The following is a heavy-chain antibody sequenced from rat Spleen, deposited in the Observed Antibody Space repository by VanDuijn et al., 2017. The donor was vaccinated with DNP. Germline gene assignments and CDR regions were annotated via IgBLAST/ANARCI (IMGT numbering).Heavy chain of an antibody. V-gene: IGHV5-25*01. CDR3: ARYFGF. CDR1: GFTFSSYD. Sequence: EVQLVESGGGLLQPGRSLKLSCAASGFTFSSYDMAWVRQAPSKGLEWVASVNTGGGITYYRDSVKGRFTISRDNAKSTLYLQMDSLRSEDTATYYCARYFGFWGPGTMVTVSS. J-gene: IGHJ1*01. CDR2: VNTGGGIT.